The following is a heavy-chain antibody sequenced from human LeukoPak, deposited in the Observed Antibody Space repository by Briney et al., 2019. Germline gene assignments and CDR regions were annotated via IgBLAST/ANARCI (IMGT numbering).Heavy chain of an antibody. CDR2: ILYDGNNE. Sequence: GKSLRLSCAASGFTFSTYAMHWVRQAPGKGLEWVAVILYDGNNEYYADSVKGRFTISRDNAKNSLYLQMNSLRAEDTALYYCAKDKGITMVRGLDYWGQGTLVTVSS. J-gene: IGHJ4*02. CDR3: AKDKGITMVRGLDY. V-gene: IGHV3-30-3*01. CDR1: GFTFSTYA. D-gene: IGHD3-10*01.